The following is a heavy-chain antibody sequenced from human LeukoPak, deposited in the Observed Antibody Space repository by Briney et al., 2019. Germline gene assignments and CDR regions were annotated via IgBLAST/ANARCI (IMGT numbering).Heavy chain of an antibody. Sequence: PSETLSLTRAVYGGSFSGYYWSWIRQPPGKGLEWIGEINHSGSTNYNPSLKSRVTISVDTSKSQFSLKLSSVTAADTAVYYCARAETTSGADWFDPWGQGTLVTVSS. CDR3: ARAETTSGADWFDP. V-gene: IGHV4-34*01. J-gene: IGHJ5*02. CDR1: GGSFSGYY. D-gene: IGHD4-11*01. CDR2: INHSGST.